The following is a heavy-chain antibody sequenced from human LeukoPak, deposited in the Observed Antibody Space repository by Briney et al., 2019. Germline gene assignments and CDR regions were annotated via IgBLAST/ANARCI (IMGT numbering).Heavy chain of an antibody. J-gene: IGHJ3*02. CDR1: GFIFSSYA. CDR3: AKDRRGGSYYAATLDI. CDR2: ISDSGDIT. V-gene: IGHV3-23*01. D-gene: IGHD1-26*01. Sequence: GGSLRLSCAASGFIFSSYAMSWVRQAPGKGLEWVSGISDSGDITYYADSVKGRFTISRDNSKNTLYVQMNSLRVEDTAVYYCAKDRRGGSYYAATLDIWGQGIMVTVSS.